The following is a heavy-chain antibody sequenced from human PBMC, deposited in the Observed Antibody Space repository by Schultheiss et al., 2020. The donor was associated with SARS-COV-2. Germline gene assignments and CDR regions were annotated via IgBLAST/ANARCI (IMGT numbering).Heavy chain of an antibody. CDR1: GFTFSNYA. D-gene: IGHD3-3*01. J-gene: IGHJ6*03. CDR3: AKIGPRRTYYDFWSGPEDYYYYYMAV. Sequence: GGSLRLSCAASGFTFSNYAMSWVRQAPGKGLEWVAVISYDGSNKYYADSVKGRFTISRDNSKNTLYLQMNSLRAEDTAVYYCAKIGPRRTYYDFWSGPEDYYYYYMAVWGKGTTVTVAS. CDR2: ISYDGSNK. V-gene: IGHV3-30*01.